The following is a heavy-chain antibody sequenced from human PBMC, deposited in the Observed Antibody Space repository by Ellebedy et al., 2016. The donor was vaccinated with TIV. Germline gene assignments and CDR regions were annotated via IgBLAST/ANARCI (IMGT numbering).Heavy chain of an antibody. D-gene: IGHD5-24*01. CDR2: IYYRGNT. V-gene: IGHV4-59*01. CDR1: GGSFSPYY. J-gene: IGHJ5*02. CDR3: ARDLMASGWFDP. Sequence: MPSETLSLTCTVSGGSFSPYYWNWIRQPPGKGLEWIGYIYYRGNTNYNPSLKSRVTVSVDTSKNQISLKLSSVTAADTAVYYRARDLMASGWFDPWGQGTLVTVSS.